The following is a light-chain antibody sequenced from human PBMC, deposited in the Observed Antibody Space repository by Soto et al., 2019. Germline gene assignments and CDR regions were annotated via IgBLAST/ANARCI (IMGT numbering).Light chain of an antibody. Sequence: DIQMTQSPSSLSASVGDRVTITCRASQGIANYLAWYQQKPGKIPQLLISAASTLQSGVPSRFSGSGSGTDFTLTIISLQPEDVATYDCQKYNSAPFTVGPGTKVEMK. CDR1: QGIANY. V-gene: IGKV1-27*01. CDR3: QKYNSAPFT. J-gene: IGKJ3*01. CDR2: AAS.